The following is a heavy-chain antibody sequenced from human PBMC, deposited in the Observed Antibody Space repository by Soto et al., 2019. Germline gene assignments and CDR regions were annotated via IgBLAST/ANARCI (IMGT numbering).Heavy chain of an antibody. CDR1: GGSISSGGYY. CDR3: ARDWCSGGSCYSDY. J-gene: IGHJ4*02. V-gene: IGHV4-31*03. D-gene: IGHD2-15*01. Sequence: QVQLQESGPGLVKPSQTLSLTCTVSGGSISSGGYYWSWIRQHPGKGLEWIGYIYYSGSTYYNPSLNSRGIISVDTSKNQFSLKRSSVTAADTAVYYCARDWCSGGSCYSDYWGQGTLVTVSS. CDR2: IYYSGST.